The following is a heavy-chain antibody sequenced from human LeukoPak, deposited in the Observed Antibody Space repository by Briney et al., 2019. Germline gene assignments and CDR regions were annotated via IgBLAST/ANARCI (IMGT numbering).Heavy chain of an antibody. J-gene: IGHJ4*02. Sequence: GGSLRLSCAASGFTFSSYAMCWVRQAPGKGLEWVSAISGSGGSTYYADSVKGRFTISRDNSKNTLYLQMNSLRAEDTAVYYCAKDPRGGYYDSSGYYYFDYWGQGTLVTVSS. D-gene: IGHD3-22*01. CDR2: ISGSGGST. CDR3: AKDPRGGYYDSSGYYYFDY. CDR1: GFTFSSYA. V-gene: IGHV3-23*01.